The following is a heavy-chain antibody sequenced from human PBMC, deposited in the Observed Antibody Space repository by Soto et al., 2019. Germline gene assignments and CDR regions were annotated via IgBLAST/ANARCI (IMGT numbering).Heavy chain of an antibody. J-gene: IGHJ4*02. V-gene: IGHV3-7*04. Sequence: EVQLVESGGGLVQPGGSLRLSCAASGFTFSSHWIYWVRQAPGKGLEWVADIGPDGSEKYYVDSVKGRFTISRDNAKSSLYLQMNDLRVDDTAVYYCARGVAGSFDYWGQGILVTVSS. CDR2: IGPDGSEK. D-gene: IGHD3-10*01. CDR1: GFTFSSHW. CDR3: ARGVAGSFDY.